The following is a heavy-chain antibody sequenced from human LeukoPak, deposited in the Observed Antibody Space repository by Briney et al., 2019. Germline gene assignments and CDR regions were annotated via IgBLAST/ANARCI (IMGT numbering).Heavy chain of an antibody. CDR2: IYAGEGA. V-gene: IGHV4-4*07. Sequence: SETLSLTCTVSGDSISNYFWSWVRQPAGKGLEWIGRIYAGEGANYNPSLETRVTLSDGTSTNQLSLKLSSVTAADTAVYYCARERYSYGYYFDYWGQGTLVTVSS. J-gene: IGHJ4*02. CDR3: ARERYSYGYYFDY. CDR1: GDSISNYF. D-gene: IGHD5-18*01.